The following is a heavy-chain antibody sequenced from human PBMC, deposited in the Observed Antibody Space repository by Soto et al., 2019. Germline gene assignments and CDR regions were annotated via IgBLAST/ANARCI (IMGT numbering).Heavy chain of an antibody. CDR3: ARHATGGTYPLDY. J-gene: IGHJ4*02. CDR1: GGSISGSS. CDR2: IHYTGGT. V-gene: IGHV4-59*08. D-gene: IGHD1-26*01. Sequence: SETLSLTCTVSGGSISGSSWAWIRRPPEKGLSYIGHIHYTGGTNYNPSLRGRVTMSVDTSKNQFSLKLTSVTAADTALYYCARHATGGTYPLDYWGQGILVTVSS.